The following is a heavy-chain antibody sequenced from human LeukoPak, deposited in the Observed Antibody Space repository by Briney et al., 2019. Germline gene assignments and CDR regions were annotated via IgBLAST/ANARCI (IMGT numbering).Heavy chain of an antibody. V-gene: IGHV3-23*01. CDR2: ITGSGDST. J-gene: IGHJ3*02. CDR1: GFTFSRYA. CDR3: AKDLALTVAWAFDI. D-gene: IGHD6-19*01. Sequence: GGSLRLSCAASGFTFSRYAMSWVRQAPGKGLEWVSVITGSGDSTSNADFVKGRLTISRDNSKNTLYLQMNSLRAEDTAVYYCAKDLALTVAWAFDIWGQGTMVTVSS.